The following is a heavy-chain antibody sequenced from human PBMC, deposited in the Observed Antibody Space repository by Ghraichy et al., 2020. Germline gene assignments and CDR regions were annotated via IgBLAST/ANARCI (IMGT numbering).Heavy chain of an antibody. J-gene: IGHJ5*02. CDR1: GGTFGSYA. D-gene: IGHD6-13*01. CDR3: ARAPGVSASATHWPNWFDP. CDR2: IIPIFDNA. V-gene: IGHV1-69*06. Sequence: SVKVSCKASGGTFGSYAITWVRLAPGQGLEWMGGIIPIFDNANYAQKFRGRVTITADTSTSTAYMEVSSLRSEDTAVYYCARAPGVSASATHWPNWFDPWGQGTLVTVAP.